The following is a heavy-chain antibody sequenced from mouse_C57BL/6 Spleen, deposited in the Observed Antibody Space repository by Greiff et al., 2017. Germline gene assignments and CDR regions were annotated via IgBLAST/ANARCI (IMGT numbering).Heavy chain of an antibody. CDR2: INPYNGGT. CDR3: ANPGTGYYFDY. V-gene: IGHV1-19*01. J-gene: IGHJ2*01. Sequence: VQLQQSGPVLVKPGASVKMSCKASGYTFTDYYMNWVKQSHGKSLEWIGVINPYNGGTSYNQKFKGKATLTVDKSSSTAYMELNSLTSEDSAVDYCANPGTGYYFDYWGQGTTLTVSS. CDR1: GYTFTDYY. D-gene: IGHD4-1*01.